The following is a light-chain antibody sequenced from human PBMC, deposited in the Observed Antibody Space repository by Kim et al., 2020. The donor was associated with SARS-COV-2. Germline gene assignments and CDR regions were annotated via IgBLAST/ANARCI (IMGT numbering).Light chain of an antibody. CDR1: QSVLYSSNNKNY. Sequence: DIVMTQSPDSLAVSLGERATINCKSSQSVLYSSNNKNYLAWYQQKPGQPPKLLIYWASTRESGVPDRFSGSGSGTDFTLTISSLQAEDVAVYYCQQHYSSPYTFGQGTKL. V-gene: IGKV4-1*01. CDR2: WAS. CDR3: QQHYSSPYT. J-gene: IGKJ2*01.